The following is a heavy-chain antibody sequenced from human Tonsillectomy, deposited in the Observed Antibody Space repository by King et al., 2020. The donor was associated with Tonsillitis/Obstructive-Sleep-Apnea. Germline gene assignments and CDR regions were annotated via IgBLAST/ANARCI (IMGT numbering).Heavy chain of an antibody. Sequence: QLVQSGAEVKKPGASVKVSCKASGYTFTAHAIHWLRQAPGQRLEWMGWINVGNGNTKFSQNLQGRVTITRDTSASTAYMELSSLRSEDTAVYYCARAVATRFPWFDPWGQGTLVTVSS. D-gene: IGHD6-6*01. CDR2: INVGNGNT. J-gene: IGHJ5*02. V-gene: IGHV1-3*01. CDR3: ARAVATRFPWFDP. CDR1: GYTFTAHA.